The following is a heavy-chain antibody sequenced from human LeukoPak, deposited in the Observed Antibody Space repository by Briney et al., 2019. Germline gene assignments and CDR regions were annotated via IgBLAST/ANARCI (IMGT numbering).Heavy chain of an antibody. J-gene: IGHJ4*02. CDR3: AKTWGSKGRRDYYFNY. V-gene: IGHV3-23*01. Sequence: GGPLRLSCAASGFTFSSYAMSWVRQAPGKGLEWVSAISGSGGSTYYADSVKGRFTISRDNSKNTLYLQMNSLRAEDTAVYYCAKTWGSKGRRDYYFNYWGQGTLVTVSS. D-gene: IGHD7-27*01. CDR1: GFTFSSYA. CDR2: ISGSGGST.